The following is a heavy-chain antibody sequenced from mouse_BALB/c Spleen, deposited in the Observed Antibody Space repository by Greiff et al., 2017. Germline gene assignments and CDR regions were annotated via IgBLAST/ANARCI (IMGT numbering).Heavy chain of an antibody. Sequence: QVQLQQSGAELVKPGASVKLSCKASGYTFTSYYMYWVKQRPGQGLEWIGEINPSNGGTNFNEKFKSKATLTVDKSSSTAYMQLSSLTSEDSAVYYCTRLHDGYYGDWGQGTTLTVSS. CDR3: TRLHDGYYGD. J-gene: IGHJ2*01. D-gene: IGHD2-3*01. CDR1: GYTFTSYY. V-gene: IGHV1S81*02. CDR2: INPSNGGT.